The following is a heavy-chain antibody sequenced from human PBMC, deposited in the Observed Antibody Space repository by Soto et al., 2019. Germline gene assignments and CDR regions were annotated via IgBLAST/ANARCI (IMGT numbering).Heavy chain of an antibody. CDR1: GFTFTSSA. V-gene: IGHV1-8*02. CDR3: ARSAGYYYYYMDV. CDR2: MNPNSGNT. J-gene: IGHJ6*03. Sequence: ASVKVSCKASGFTFTSSAVQWVRQATGQGLEWMGWMNPNSGNTGYAQKFQGRVTMTRNTSISTAYMELSSLRSEDTAVYYCARSAGYYYYYMDVWGKGTTVTVSS.